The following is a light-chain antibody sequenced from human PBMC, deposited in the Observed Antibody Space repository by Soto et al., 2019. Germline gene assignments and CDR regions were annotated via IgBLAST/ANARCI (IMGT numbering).Light chain of an antibody. CDR3: QKYDRAPAA. Sequence: DIPVTQSPYSLSASPGDRITITCRASQDIKKFLAWYQQKPGEVPHLLIYAASTLRPGVPSRFSGNASGTDFTLTIASLQPDDVATYFCQKYDRAPAAFGQGTKVDVK. V-gene: IGKV1-27*01. CDR1: QDIKKF. CDR2: AAS. J-gene: IGKJ1*01.